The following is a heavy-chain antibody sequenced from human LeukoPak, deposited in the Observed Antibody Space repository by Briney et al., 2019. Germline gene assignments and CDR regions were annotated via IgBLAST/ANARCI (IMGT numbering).Heavy chain of an antibody. D-gene: IGHD2-2*01. CDR3: ARAPHYCSSTSCTRGIYYFDY. V-gene: IGHV3-21*01. J-gene: IGHJ4*02. CDR2: ISSSSSYI. Sequence: PGGSLRLSCAASGFTFSSYSMNWVRQAPGKGLEWVSSISSSSSYIYYADSVKGRFTISRDNAKNSLYLQMNSLRAEDTAVYYCARAPHYCSSTSCTRGIYYFDYWGQGTLVTVSS. CDR1: GFTFSSYS.